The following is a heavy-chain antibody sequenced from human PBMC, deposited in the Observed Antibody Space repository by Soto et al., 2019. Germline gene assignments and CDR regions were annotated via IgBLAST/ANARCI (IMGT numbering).Heavy chain of an antibody. CDR3: ARKEGYSGYEYAFDI. D-gene: IGHD5-12*01. CDR2: IYYSGST. Sequence: PSETLSLTCTVSGGSISSGGYYWSWIRQHPGKGLEWIGYIYYSGSTYYNPSLKSRVTISVDTSKNQFSLKLSSVTAADTAVYYCARKEGYSGYEYAFDIWGQGTMVTVS. CDR1: GGSISSGGYY. V-gene: IGHV4-31*03. J-gene: IGHJ3*02.